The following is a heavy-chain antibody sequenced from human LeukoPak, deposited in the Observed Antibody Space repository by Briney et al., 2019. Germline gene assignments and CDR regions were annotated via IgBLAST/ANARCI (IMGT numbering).Heavy chain of an antibody. CDR2: IYYTGGT. J-gene: IGHJ4*02. Sequence: KPSETLSLTCTVSGGSITGYYWSWIRQPPGKGLDWIGYIYYTGGTNYNPSLKSRVTISVDTSKNQFSLRLGSVTAADTAVYYCATPGLGRVVVPPAVSSDYWGQGTLVTVSS. CDR1: GGSITGYY. CDR3: ATPGLGRVVVPPAVSSDY. D-gene: IGHD2-2*01. V-gene: IGHV4-59*08.